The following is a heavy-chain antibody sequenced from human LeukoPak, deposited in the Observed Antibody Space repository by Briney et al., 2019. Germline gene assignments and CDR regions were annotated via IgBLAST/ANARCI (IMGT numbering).Heavy chain of an antibody. J-gene: IGHJ6*02. CDR2: ISAYNGNT. V-gene: IGHV1-18*01. D-gene: IGHD5-18*01. Sequence: ASEKVSCKASGYTFTSYGISWVRQAPGQGLEWMGWISAYNGNTNYAQKLQGRVTMTTDTSTSTAYMELRSLRSDDTAVYYCAREPDTAMVLDYYYYGMDVWGQGTTVTVSS. CDR3: AREPDTAMVLDYYYYGMDV. CDR1: GYTFTSYG.